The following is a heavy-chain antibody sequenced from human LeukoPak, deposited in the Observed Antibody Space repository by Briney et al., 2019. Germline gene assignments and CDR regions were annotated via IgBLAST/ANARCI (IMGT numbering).Heavy chain of an antibody. CDR1: GGSFSGYY. CDR2: INHSGST. D-gene: IGHD3-22*01. J-gene: IGHJ4*02. CDR3: ARGLYYYDSSGYYYY. V-gene: IGHV4-34*01. Sequence: SETLSLTCAVYGGSFSGYYWSWIRQPPGKGLEWIGEINHSGSTNYNPSLKSRVTISVDTSKNQFSLKLSSVTAADTAVYYCARGLYYYDSSGYYYYWGQGTLATVSS.